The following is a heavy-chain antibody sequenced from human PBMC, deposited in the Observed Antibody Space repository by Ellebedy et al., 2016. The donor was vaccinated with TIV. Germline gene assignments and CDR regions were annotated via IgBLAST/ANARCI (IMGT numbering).Heavy chain of an antibody. D-gene: IGHD2-2*01. CDR2: INHSGST. CDR1: GGSFSGYY. Sequence: SETLSLXCAVYGGSFSGYYWSWIRQPPGKGLEWIGEINHSGSTNYNPSLKSRVTISVDTSKNQFSLKLSSVTAADTAVYYCAVVPAALYYYYYGMDVWGQGTTVTVSS. J-gene: IGHJ6*02. CDR3: AVVPAALYYYYYGMDV. V-gene: IGHV4-34*01.